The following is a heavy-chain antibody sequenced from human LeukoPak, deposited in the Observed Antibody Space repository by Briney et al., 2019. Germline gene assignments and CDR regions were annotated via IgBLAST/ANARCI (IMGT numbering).Heavy chain of an antibody. CDR2: ISYSGTN. Sequence: SETLSLTCTVSGDSVSSSSYYWGWIRQPPGKGLEWIGSISYSGTNYNNPSLKSRVSISIDTSKNQFSVKLTSVTAADTAMYYCASLGTLRSWGQGTLVHVSS. V-gene: IGHV4-39*01. CDR3: ASLGTLRS. CDR1: GDSVSSSSYY. D-gene: IGHD7-27*01. J-gene: IGHJ5*02.